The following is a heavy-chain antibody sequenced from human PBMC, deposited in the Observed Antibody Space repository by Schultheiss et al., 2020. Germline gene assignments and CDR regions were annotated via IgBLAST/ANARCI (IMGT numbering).Heavy chain of an antibody. V-gene: IGHV1-69*13. Sequence: SVKVSCKASGGTFSSYAISWVRQAPGQGLEWMGGIIPIFGTANYAQKFQGRVTITADESTSTAYMELSSLRSEDTAVYYCAALTRGNYYYYGMDVWGQGTTVTVSS. D-gene: IGHD1-1*01. CDR1: GGTFSSYA. CDR3: AALTRGNYYYYGMDV. J-gene: IGHJ6*02. CDR2: IIPIFGTA.